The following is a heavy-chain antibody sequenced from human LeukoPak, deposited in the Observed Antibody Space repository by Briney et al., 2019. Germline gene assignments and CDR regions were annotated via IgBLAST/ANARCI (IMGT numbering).Heavy chain of an antibody. CDR1: GYTFTDYY. CDR2: INPNSGET. D-gene: IGHD4-11*01. J-gene: IGHJ4*02. Sequence: ASVKVSCETSGYTFTDYYIHWVRQAPGQGLEWMGWINPNSGETNSAQKFQGRVTMTGDTSISTPYMELRRVTSDDTAVYYCARDRDYSNTERGFDYWGQGTLVTVSS. CDR3: ARDRDYSNTERGFDY. V-gene: IGHV1-2*02.